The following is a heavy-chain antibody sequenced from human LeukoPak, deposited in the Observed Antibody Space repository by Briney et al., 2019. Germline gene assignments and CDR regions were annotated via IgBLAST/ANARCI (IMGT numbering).Heavy chain of an antibody. CDR3: ARDRRSLDAFDI. J-gene: IGHJ3*02. D-gene: IGHD4-17*01. Sequence: GGSLRLSCVASGFTFSSYWMHWVRQAPGKGLVWVSRINSDGSSTNYADSVKGRFTISRDNAKNTLYLQMNSLRAEDTAVYYCARDRRSLDAFDIWGQGTMVTVSS. CDR2: INSDGSST. V-gene: IGHV3-74*01. CDR1: GFTFSSYW.